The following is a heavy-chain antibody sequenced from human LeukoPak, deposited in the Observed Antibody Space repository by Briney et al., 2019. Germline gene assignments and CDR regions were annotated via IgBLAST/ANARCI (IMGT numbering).Heavy chain of an antibody. CDR2: IYHSGNT. D-gene: IGHD1-26*01. CDR1: GDSISIYY. Sequence: SETLSLTCTVSGDSISIYYWSWIRQPPGKGLEWIGYIYHSGNTNYNPSLKSRVTISVDTSKSQFSLKLSSVTAADTAIYYCARNIVGPRQVDYWGQGTLVTVSS. CDR3: ARNIVGPRQVDY. J-gene: IGHJ4*02. V-gene: IGHV4-59*01.